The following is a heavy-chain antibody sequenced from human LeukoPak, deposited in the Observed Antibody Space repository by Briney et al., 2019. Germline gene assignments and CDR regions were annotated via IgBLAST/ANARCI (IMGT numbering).Heavy chain of an antibody. CDR1: GFTFSSYG. Sequence: GGSLRLSCAASGFTFSSYGMHWVRQAPGKGLEWVAVISYDGSNKYYADSVKGRFTISRDNSKNTLYLQMNSLRAEDTAVYYCARGGLELLRVYYYYYMDVWGKGTTVTVSS. V-gene: IGHV3-30*03. D-gene: IGHD1-7*01. CDR2: ISYDGSNK. CDR3: ARGGLELLRVYYYYYMDV. J-gene: IGHJ6*03.